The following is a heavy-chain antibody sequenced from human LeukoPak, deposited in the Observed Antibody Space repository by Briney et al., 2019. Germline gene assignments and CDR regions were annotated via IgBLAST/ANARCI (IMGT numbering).Heavy chain of an antibody. CDR3: ARDLYYDFWSGPRAPYYGMDV. CDR2: FYSGGDT. Sequence: GGSLRLSCAVSGFTVSSNHMSWVRQAPGKGLEWVSVFYSGGDTHYADSVKGRFTISRDNSKNTLYLQMNSLRAEDTAVYYCARDLYYDFWSGPRAPYYGMDVWGQGTTVTVSS. D-gene: IGHD3-3*01. J-gene: IGHJ6*02. V-gene: IGHV3-53*01. CDR1: GFTVSSNH.